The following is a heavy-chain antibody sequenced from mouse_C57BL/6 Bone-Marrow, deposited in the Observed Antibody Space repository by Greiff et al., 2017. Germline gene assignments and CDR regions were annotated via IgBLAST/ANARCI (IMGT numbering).Heavy chain of an antibody. Sequence: VQLQQSGPELVKPGASVKISCKASGYALSSSWMNWVKQRPGKGLEWIGRIYPGDGDTNYNGKFKGKATLTADKSSSTAYMQLSSLTSEDSAVYFCARSYYYGSSYRFAYWGQGTLLTVSA. D-gene: IGHD1-1*01. V-gene: IGHV1-82*01. CDR2: IYPGDGDT. CDR1: GYALSSSW. CDR3: ARSYYYGSSYRFAY. J-gene: IGHJ3*01.